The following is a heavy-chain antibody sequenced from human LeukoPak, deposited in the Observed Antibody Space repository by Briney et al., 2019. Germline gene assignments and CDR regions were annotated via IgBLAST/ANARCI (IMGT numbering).Heavy chain of an antibody. D-gene: IGHD1-26*01. CDR1: GFTVSSNY. CDR2: IYSGGST. V-gene: IGHV3-53*01. J-gene: IGHJ4*02. Sequence: GGSLRLSCAASGFTVSSNYMSWVRQAPGKGLEWVSIIYSGGSTFYADSVKGRFTISRDNSKNTLYLQMNSLRAEDTALHHCALKGVGGELGGFDSWGQGTLVTVSS. CDR3: ALKGVGGELGGFDS.